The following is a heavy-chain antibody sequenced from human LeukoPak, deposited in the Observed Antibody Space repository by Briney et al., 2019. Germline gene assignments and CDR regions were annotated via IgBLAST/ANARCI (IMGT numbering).Heavy chain of an antibody. J-gene: IGHJ4*02. D-gene: IGHD2-2*01. V-gene: IGHV3-33*01. Sequence: GGSLRLSCAASGFTFSSYGMHWVRQAPGKGLEWVAVIWYDGSNKYYADSVKGRFTIFRDNSKNTLYLQMNSLRAEDTAVYYCARDKQDIVVVPAPDYWGQGTLVTVSS. CDR1: GFTFSSYG. CDR2: IWYDGSNK. CDR3: ARDKQDIVVVPAPDY.